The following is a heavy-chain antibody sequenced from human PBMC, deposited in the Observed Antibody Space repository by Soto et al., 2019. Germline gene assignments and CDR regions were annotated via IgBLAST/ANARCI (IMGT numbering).Heavy chain of an antibody. J-gene: IGHJ4*02. D-gene: IGHD6-19*01. Sequence: EVQLLDSGGVLVQPGGSLRLSCAASGFTFSSYALSWFRQAPGKGLEWVSGISGDGATTYYTDSVMGRFTISRDSSTNTLYLQMNSLRAEASAVYYCARDLTSSGRSTYLGYWGQGTLVTVSS. CDR1: GFTFSSYA. CDR3: ARDLTSSGRSTYLGY. V-gene: IGHV3-23*01. CDR2: ISGDGATT.